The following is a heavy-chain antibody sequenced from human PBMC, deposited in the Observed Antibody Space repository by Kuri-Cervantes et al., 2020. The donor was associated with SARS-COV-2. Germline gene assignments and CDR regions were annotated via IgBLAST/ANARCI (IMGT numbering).Heavy chain of an antibody. J-gene: IGHJ5*02. CDR1: GFTFSSYG. CDR2: IWYDGSNK. D-gene: IGHD1-26*01. CDR3: ARDISRELPPSGEFDP. Sequence: GESLKISCAASGFTFSSYGMHWVRQAPGKGLEWVAVIWYDGSNKYYADSVKGRFTISRDNSKNTLYLQMNSLRAEDTAVYHCARDISRELPPSGEFDPWGQGTLVTVSS. V-gene: IGHV3-33*01.